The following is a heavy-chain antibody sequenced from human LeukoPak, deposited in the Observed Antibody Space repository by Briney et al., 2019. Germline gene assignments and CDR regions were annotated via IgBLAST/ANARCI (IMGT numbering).Heavy chain of an antibody. J-gene: IGHJ4*02. CDR3: AKVIAAPSYYYDSSGFPMDY. CDR2: ISGSGGST. D-gene: IGHD3-22*01. CDR1: GFTFSSYA. Sequence: GGSLRLSCAASGFTFSSYAMSWVRQAPGKGLEWVSAISGSGGSTYYADSVKGRFTISRDNSKNTLYLQMNSLRAEDTAVYYCAKVIAAPSYYYDSSGFPMDYWGQGTLVTVSS. V-gene: IGHV3-23*01.